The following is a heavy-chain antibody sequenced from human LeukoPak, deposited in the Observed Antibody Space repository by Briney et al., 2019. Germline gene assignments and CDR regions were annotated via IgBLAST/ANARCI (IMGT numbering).Heavy chain of an antibody. D-gene: IGHD2-2*03. CDR3: AELDGRRDS. Sequence: GASVKVSCKASGGTFSSYAISWVRQAPGQGLEWMGRIIPIFGTANYAQRFQGRVTITTDESTSTAYMELSSLRSEDTAVYCCAELDGRRDSWGQGTLVTVSS. CDR2: IIPIFGTA. V-gene: IGHV1-69*05. CDR1: GGTFSSYA. J-gene: IGHJ5*02.